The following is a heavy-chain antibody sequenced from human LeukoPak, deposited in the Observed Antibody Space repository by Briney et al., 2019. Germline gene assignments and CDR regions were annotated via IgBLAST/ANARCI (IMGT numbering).Heavy chain of an antibody. D-gene: IGHD5-18*01. CDR3: ARGPPRIQLWFLQGDAFDI. CDR1: GYTFTSYG. CDR2: ISAYNGNT. Sequence: GASVKVSFKASGYTFTSYGISWVRQAPGQGLEWMGWISAYNGNTNYAQKLQGRVTMTTDTSTSTAYMELRSLRSDDTAVYYCARGPPRIQLWFLQGDAFDIWGQGTMVTVSS. J-gene: IGHJ3*02. V-gene: IGHV1-18*01.